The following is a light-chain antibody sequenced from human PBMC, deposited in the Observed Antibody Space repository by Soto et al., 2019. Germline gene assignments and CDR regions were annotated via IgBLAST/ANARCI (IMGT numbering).Light chain of an antibody. CDR2: WAS. V-gene: IGKV4-1*01. CDR1: QGILYSSNNKHY. Sequence: DIVMTQSPDSLAVSLGERATINCKSSQGILYSSNNKHYLAWYQQKPGQPPKLLIYWASTREFGVPDRFSGSGSGTDFTLPISSLQAEDVAVYYCQQYYTTPLTFGPGTKVDIK. CDR3: QQYYTTPLT. J-gene: IGKJ3*01.